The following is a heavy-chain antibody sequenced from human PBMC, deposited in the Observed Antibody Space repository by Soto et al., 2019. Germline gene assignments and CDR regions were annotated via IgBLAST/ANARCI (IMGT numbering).Heavy chain of an antibody. Sequence: EVNLVESGGGSVRPGGSLRLSCEVSGFTLSRFYMHWVRQVPGKGPVWVARINSDGSSTNYADSVKGRFSIVRDSAENTVFLHMNSLRVEDTGIYCARDGLYVSGGPPLDFRGQGTLVTVSS. V-gene: IGHV3-74*01. CDR2: INSDGSST. J-gene: IGHJ4*02. D-gene: IGHD5-12*01. CDR1: GFTLSRFY. CDR3: ARDGLYVSGGPPLDF.